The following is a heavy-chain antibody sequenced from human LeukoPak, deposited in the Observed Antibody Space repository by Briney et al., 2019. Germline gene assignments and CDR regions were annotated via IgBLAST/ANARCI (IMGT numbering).Heavy chain of an antibody. Sequence: GGSLRLSCAASGFTFSSYWMHWVRQAPRKGLVWVSRINSDGSSTSYADSVKGRFTISRDNAKNTLYLQMNSLRAEDTAVYYCARVWNEFDGSYAYWGQGTLVTVSS. CDR1: GFTFSSYW. V-gene: IGHV3-74*01. CDR2: INSDGSST. J-gene: IGHJ4*02. CDR3: ARVWNEFDGSYAY. D-gene: IGHD1-26*01.